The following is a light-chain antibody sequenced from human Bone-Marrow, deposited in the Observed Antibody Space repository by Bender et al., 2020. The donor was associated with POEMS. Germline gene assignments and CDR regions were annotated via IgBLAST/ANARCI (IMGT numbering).Light chain of an antibody. CDR1: SSNIGGNA. V-gene: IGLV1-44*01. Sequence: QSALTHPPSAPRTPGQRVTLSCSASSSNIGGNAVNWWQQLPGTAPKLLFYGNDQRRSGVAARFYGSESGASASLATSGHQTEDEADNFCSAWDGMQNAWVFGGGTELTVL. CDR3: SAWDGMQNAWV. J-gene: IGLJ3*02. CDR2: GND.